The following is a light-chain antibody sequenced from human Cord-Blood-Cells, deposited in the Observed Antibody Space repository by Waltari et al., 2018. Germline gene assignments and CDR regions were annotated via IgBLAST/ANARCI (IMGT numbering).Light chain of an antibody. V-gene: IGKV2-29*03. CDR3: MQALQTLT. Sequence: DIVMTQTPLSLSVTPGQPASISCKPSQSLLHSDGQTYLYWYLQKPGQSQQLLVYEVSNRFSGVPEKCSGSGSGTDFTLKISRVEAEHVGVYYCMQALQTLTFGGGTKVEIK. CDR1: QSLLHSDGQTY. J-gene: IGKJ4*01. CDR2: EVS.